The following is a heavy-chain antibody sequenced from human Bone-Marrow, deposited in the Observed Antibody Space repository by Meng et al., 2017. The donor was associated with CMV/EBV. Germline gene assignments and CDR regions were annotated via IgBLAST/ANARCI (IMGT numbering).Heavy chain of an antibody. CDR3: ARPVYWYFDL. CDR1: GFTVSSYW. Sequence: GESLKISCAASGFTVSSYWMHWVRQAPGKGLVWVSRINSDGSSTSYADSVKGRFTISRDNAKNTLYLQMNSLRAEDTAVYYCARPVYWYFDLWGRGTRVTGSS. J-gene: IGHJ2*01. V-gene: IGHV3-74*01. CDR2: INSDGSST.